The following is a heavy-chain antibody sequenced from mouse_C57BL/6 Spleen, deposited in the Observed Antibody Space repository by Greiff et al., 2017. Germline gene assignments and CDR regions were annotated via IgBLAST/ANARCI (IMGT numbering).Heavy chain of an antibody. CDR3: ARDYYGSHHYFDD. Sequence: VQLQQSGAELVKPGASVKLSCTASGFNIKDYYMHWVKQRTEQGLEWIGRIDPEDGETKYAPKFPGKATITADTSSNTAYLQLSSLTSEDTAVYYCARDYYGSHHYFDDWGQGTTLTVSS. V-gene: IGHV14-2*01. CDR2: IDPEDGET. CDR1: GFNIKDYY. J-gene: IGHJ2*01. D-gene: IGHD1-1*01.